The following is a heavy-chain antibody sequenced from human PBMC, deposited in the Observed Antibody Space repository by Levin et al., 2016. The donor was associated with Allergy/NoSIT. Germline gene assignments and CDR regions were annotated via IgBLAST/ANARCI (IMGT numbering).Heavy chain of an antibody. CDR3: AKLPSGYDFVRRGAFDI. J-gene: IGHJ3*02. CDR2: ISGSGGST. Sequence: VRQAPGKGLEWVSAISGSGGSTYYADSVKGRFTISRDNSKNTLYLQMNSLRAEDTAVYYCAKLPSGYDFVRRGAFDIWGQGTMVTVSS. V-gene: IGHV3-23*01. D-gene: IGHD5-12*01.